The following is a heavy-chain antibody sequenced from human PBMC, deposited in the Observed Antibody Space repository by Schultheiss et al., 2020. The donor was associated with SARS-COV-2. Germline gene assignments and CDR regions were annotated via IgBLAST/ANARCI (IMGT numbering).Heavy chain of an antibody. J-gene: IGHJ6*02. V-gene: IGHV4-59*01. CDR3: ARGRLTGETGYYGMDV. CDR2: IYYSGST. D-gene: IGHD1-14*01. Sequence: SETLSLTCTVSGDSISTYYWSWIRQPPGKGLEWIGYIYYSGSTKYNPSLESRVTMSVDTSKNQFSLKVSSVTAADTAVYYCARGRLTGETGYYGMDVWGQGTTVTVSS. CDR1: GDSISTYY.